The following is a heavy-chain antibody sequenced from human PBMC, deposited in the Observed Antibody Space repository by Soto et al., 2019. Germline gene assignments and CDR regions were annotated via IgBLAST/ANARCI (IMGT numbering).Heavy chain of an antibody. CDR3: ATHSTGYEDP. J-gene: IGHJ5*02. CDR2: IHPSDFDT. CDR1: GYSFTSYW. V-gene: IGHV5-51*01. Sequence: PGESLKISCKGSGYSFTSYWIGWVRQMPGKGLEWMGIIHPSDFDTRYSPSFQGQVTISADKSISTAYLKWSSLRASDTAMNYWATHSTGYEDPWGQGPLVTVSS. D-gene: IGHD5-12*01.